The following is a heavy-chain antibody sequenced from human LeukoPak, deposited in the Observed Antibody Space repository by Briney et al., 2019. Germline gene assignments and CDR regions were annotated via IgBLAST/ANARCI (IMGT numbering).Heavy chain of an antibody. J-gene: IGHJ5*02. CDR3: ARAGVSSPNRWRYDS. D-gene: IGHD3-16*01. Sequence: GGSLRLSCVASGFTFSAYYMTWVRQAPGKGLEWVANINGGGGEKNYVDSVKGRFTISRDNAKSSLYLQMNSLRAEDTAVYYCARAGVSSPNRWRYDSWGQGTLVTVSS. V-gene: IGHV3-7*03. CDR1: GFTFSAYY. CDR2: INGGGGEK.